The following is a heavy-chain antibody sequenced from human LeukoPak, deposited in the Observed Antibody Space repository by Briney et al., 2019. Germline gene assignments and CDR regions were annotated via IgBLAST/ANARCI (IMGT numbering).Heavy chain of an antibody. CDR3: ARERDPFRYGDRAVSSDY. J-gene: IGHJ4*02. CDR2: ISSSSYI. D-gene: IGHD4-17*01. V-gene: IGHV3-21*01. Sequence: GGSLRLSCAASGFTFSSYSMNWVRQAPGKGLEWVSSISSSSYIYYADSVKGRFTISRDNAKKSLYLQMNSMRAEDTAVYYCARERDPFRYGDRAVSSDYWGQGTLVTVSS. CDR1: GFTFSSYS.